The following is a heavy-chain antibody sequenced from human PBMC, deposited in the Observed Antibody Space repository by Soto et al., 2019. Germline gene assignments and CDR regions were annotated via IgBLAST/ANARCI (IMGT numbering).Heavy chain of an antibody. CDR3: ARGSSSWYRVNWFDP. Sequence: SETLSLTWGVYGVSFSGYSWSWIRQPPGKGLEWIGEINHSGSTNYNPSLKSRVTISVDTSKNQFSLKLSSVTAADTAVYYCARGSSSWYRVNWFDPWGQGNLVTVSS. D-gene: IGHD6-13*01. J-gene: IGHJ5*02. CDR1: GVSFSGYS. CDR2: INHSGST. V-gene: IGHV4-34*01.